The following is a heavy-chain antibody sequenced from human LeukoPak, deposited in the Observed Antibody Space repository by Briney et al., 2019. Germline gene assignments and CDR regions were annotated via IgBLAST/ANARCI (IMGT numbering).Heavy chain of an antibody. CDR1: GYTFTSYG. CDR3: ARVIGSPPYYYYYYMDV. D-gene: IGHD3-10*01. CDR2: ISAYNGNT. Sequence: ASVKVSCKASGYTFTSYGISWVRHAPGQGLEWMGRISAYNGNTNYAQKLQGRVTMTTDTSTSTAYMELRSLRSDDTAVYYCARVIGSPPYYYYYYMDVWGKGTTVTVPS. J-gene: IGHJ6*03. V-gene: IGHV1-18*01.